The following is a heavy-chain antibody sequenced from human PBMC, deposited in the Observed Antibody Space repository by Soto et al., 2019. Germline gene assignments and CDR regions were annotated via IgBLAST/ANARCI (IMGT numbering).Heavy chain of an antibody. CDR2: INAANGDT. J-gene: IGHJ5*02. CDR3: VRRHVSKTGIDWSDP. D-gene: IGHD1-1*01. CDR1: GYTFTSYG. Sequence: ASVKVSCKASGYTFTSYGIHWVRQAPGQRLEWMGWINAANGDTKYSPKFQGRVTITRDTSASKAYMELSSLRSEDTAVYYCVRRHVSKTGIDWSDPWGKRTMVTASS. V-gene: IGHV1-3*01.